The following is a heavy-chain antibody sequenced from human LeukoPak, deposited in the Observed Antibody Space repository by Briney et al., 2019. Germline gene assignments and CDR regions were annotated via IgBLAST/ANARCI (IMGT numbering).Heavy chain of an antibody. CDR2: IYYSGST. Sequence: SETLSLTCTVSGGSIRSGTHYWSWIRQTPGKGLEWIGYIYYSGSTYYNPSLKSRVTMSVDTSKNQFSLKLSSVTAADTAVYFCVRESGSYYGSGTYLLFDYWGQGTLVTVS. CDR1: GGSIRSGTHY. D-gene: IGHD3-10*01. CDR3: VRESGSYYGSGTYLLFDY. V-gene: IGHV4-31*03. J-gene: IGHJ4*02.